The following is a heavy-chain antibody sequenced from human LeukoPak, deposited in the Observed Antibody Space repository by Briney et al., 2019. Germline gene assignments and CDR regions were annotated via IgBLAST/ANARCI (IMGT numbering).Heavy chain of an antibody. V-gene: IGHV3-9*01. Sequence: PGRSLRLSCAASGFTFDDYAMHWVRQAPGKGLEWVSGISWNSGSIGYADSVKGRFTISRDNAKNSLYLQMNSLRAEDTALYYCAKDLGGLIIAAALGAFDIWGQGTMVTVSS. CDR1: GFTFDDYA. D-gene: IGHD6-13*01. CDR3: AKDLGGLIIAAALGAFDI. CDR2: ISWNSGSI. J-gene: IGHJ3*02.